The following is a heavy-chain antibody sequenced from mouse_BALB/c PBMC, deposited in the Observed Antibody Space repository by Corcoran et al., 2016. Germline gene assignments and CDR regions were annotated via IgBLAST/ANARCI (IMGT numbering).Heavy chain of an antibody. CDR3: ARDYDYERYFDV. J-gene: IGHJ1*01. Sequence: QIQLVQYGPELKKPGETVKISCKASGYTFTNYGMNWVKQAPGKGLKWMGWINTYTGEPTYADDFKGRFAFSLETSASTAYLQINNLKNEDTATYFCARDYDYERYFDVWGAGTTVTVSS. D-gene: IGHD2-4*01. CDR1: GYTFTNYG. CDR2: INTYTGEP. V-gene: IGHV9-3-1*01.